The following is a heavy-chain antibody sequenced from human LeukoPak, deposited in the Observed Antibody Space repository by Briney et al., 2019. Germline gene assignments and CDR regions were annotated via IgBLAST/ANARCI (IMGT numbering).Heavy chain of an antibody. CDR2: ISGSGATT. D-gene: IGHD3-10*01. Sequence: GGSLRLSCAASGFIFSTYAMSWVRQAPGKALEWVSGISGSGATTYYADSAKGRFTISRDNSKNTLYVQMNSLRAEDTAVYYCAKSVGIIRRGAFDIWGQGTMVTVSS. J-gene: IGHJ3*02. V-gene: IGHV3-23*01. CDR1: GFIFSTYA. CDR3: AKSVGIIRRGAFDI.